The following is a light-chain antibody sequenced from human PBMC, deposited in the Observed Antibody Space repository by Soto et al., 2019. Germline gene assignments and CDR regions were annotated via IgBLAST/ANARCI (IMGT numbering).Light chain of an antibody. CDR1: SSDVGGYNY. CDR2: DVS. V-gene: IGLV2-14*01. J-gene: IGLJ2*01. CDR3: SSYTSSSTVV. Sequence: QSALTQPASVFGSPGQSITISCTGTSSDVGGYNYVSWYQQHPGKAPKLMIYDVSNRASGVSNRFSGSKSGHTASLTISGLQAEDEADYYCSSYTSSSTVVFGGGTKLTVL.